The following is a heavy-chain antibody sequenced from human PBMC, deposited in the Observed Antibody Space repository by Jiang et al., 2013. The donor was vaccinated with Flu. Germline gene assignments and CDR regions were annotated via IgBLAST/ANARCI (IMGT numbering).Heavy chain of an antibody. V-gene: IGHV1-46*01. CDR3: ARAYYDILTGYYRYGMDV. D-gene: IGHD3-9*01. J-gene: IGHJ6*02. CDR2: NPSGGST. Sequence: NPSGGSTSYAQKFQGRVTMTRDTSTSTVYMELSSLRSEDTAVYYCARAYYDILTGYYRYGMDVWGQGTTVTVSS.